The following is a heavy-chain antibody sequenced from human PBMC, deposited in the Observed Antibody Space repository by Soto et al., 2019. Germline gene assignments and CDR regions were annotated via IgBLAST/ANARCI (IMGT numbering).Heavy chain of an antibody. CDR2: ISAYNGNT. J-gene: IGHJ3*02. CDR3: ASHYYDSSGYWRLFSDLSPHGDAFDI. Sequence: ASVKVSCKASGYTFTSYGISWVRQAPGQGLEWMGWISAYNGNTNYAQKLQGRVTMTTDTSTSTAYMELRSLRSDDTAVYYCASHYYDSSGYWRLFSDLSPHGDAFDIWGQGTMVTVSS. D-gene: IGHD3-22*01. CDR1: GYTFTSYG. V-gene: IGHV1-18*01.